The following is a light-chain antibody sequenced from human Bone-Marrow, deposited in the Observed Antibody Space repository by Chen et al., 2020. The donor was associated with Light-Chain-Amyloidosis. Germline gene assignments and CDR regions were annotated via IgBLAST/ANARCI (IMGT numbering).Light chain of an antibody. Sequence: EIVLTQSPGTLSLSPGEGANLSYRASQTISSNYLTWYQQKFGQAPRLLIYGSSSRATGIPDRFTGSGSGTDCTLTINRLEPEDFGMYYCQQYGTSPLTFGGGTKVEIK. J-gene: IGKJ4*01. CDR3: QQYGTSPLT. CDR1: QTISSNY. V-gene: IGKV3-20*01. CDR2: GSS.